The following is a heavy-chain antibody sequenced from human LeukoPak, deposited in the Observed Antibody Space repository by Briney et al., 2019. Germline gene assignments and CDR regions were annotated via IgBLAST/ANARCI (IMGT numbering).Heavy chain of an antibody. D-gene: IGHD2-2*01. CDR2: IIPILGIA. CDR1: GGTFSSYA. J-gene: IGHJ3*02. Sequence: SVKVSCKASGGTFSSYAISWVRQAPGQELEWMGRIIPILGIANYAQKFQGRVTITADKSTSTAYMELSSLRSEDTAVYYCARDGASWRETRAAAFDIWGQGTMVTVSS. CDR3: ARDGASWRETRAAAFDI. V-gene: IGHV1-69*04.